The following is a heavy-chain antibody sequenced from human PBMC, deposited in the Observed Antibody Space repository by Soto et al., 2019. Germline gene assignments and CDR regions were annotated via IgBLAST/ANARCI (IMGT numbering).Heavy chain of an antibody. V-gene: IGHV1-69*13. J-gene: IGHJ6*02. D-gene: IGHD6-13*01. CDR1: GGTFSSYA. CDR2: IIPIVGTA. CDR3: ARDLYSCSWYGGGYYYYYGMDV. Sequence: SVKVSCKASGGTFSSYAISWVRQAPGQGLEWMGGIIPIVGTANYAQKFQGRVTITAXXXXSXXXMXLSXLRXAGTAVYYCARDLYSCSWYGGGYYYYYGMDVWG.